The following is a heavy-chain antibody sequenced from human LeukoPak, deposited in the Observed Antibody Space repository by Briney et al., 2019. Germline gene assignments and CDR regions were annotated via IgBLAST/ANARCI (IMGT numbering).Heavy chain of an antibody. V-gene: IGHV4-39*01. D-gene: IGHD6-25*01. CDR1: GGSISIISSSTSS. CDR2: LYYGYNS. Sequence: PSETLSLTCTVSGGSISIISSSTSSWGWIRQAPGKGLEWIGSLYYGYNSHYNPSLKSRATLSVDTSNNQFSLKLTSVTAADAAVYFCARQLPTAAADTRGYFDYWGQGTVVTVSS. J-gene: IGHJ4*02. CDR3: ARQLPTAAADTRGYFDY.